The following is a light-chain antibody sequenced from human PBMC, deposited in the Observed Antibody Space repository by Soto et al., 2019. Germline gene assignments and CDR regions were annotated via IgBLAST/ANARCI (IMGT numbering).Light chain of an antibody. Sequence: ALTQPASVSGSPGQSITISCTGTSSDVGGYNYVPWYQQHPGKAPKLMIYEVSNRPSGVSNRLSGPKSGNTASLTISGLQAEDEADYYCSSYTSSSTPYVFGTGTKSPS. V-gene: IGLV2-14*01. CDR2: EVS. CDR1: SSDVGGYNY. CDR3: SSYTSSSTPYV. J-gene: IGLJ1*01.